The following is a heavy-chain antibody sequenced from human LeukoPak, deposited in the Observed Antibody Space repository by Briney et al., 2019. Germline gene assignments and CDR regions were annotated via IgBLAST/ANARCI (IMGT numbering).Heavy chain of an antibody. J-gene: IGHJ4*02. D-gene: IGHD2-21*02. CDR2: IYSSGRT. V-gene: IGHV4-4*07. CDR1: GGSISNYY. Sequence: ASETLSLTCTVSGGSISNYYWSWIRQPAGKGLEWIGRIYSSGRTNYNPSLKSRVTMSVDTSKNQFSLKLSSVTAADTAMYYCARDRGDYGSSDYWGQGTLVTVSS. CDR3: ARDRGDYGSSDY.